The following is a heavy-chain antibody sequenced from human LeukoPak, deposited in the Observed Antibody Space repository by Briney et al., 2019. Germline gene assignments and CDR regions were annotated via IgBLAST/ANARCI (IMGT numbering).Heavy chain of an antibody. CDR1: GFTFSNAW. J-gene: IGHJ4*02. D-gene: IGHD3-22*01. CDR3: TPPRRTYERKGYYWGVTNFFDN. V-gene: IGHV3-15*01. Sequence: GGSLRLSCAASGFTFSNAWMSWVRQAPGKGLEWVGRIKSKTDGGTTDYAAPVKGRFTISRDDSKNTLYLQMNSLKTEDTAVYYWTPPRRTYERKGYYWGVTNFFDNGGKETRVTVPS. CDR2: IKSKTDGGTT.